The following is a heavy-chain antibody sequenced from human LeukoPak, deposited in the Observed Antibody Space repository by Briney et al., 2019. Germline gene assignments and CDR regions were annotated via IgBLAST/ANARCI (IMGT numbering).Heavy chain of an antibody. D-gene: IGHD5-18*01. V-gene: IGHV1-69*04. Sequence: SVNFSCKTSGGTFSTSAITWVRQAPGQGLEWMGRIIPVLNITTYAQRFQGRVTITADISTSTVYMELSSLRSEETAVYYCARDQGLTAPPPYGLDVWGQGTTVIVCS. CDR2: IIPVLNIT. J-gene: IGHJ6*02. CDR1: GGTFSTSA. CDR3: ARDQGLTAPPPYGLDV.